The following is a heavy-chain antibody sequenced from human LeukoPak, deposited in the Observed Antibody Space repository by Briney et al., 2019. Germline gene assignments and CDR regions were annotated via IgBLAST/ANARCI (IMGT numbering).Heavy chain of an antibody. CDR1: GDSINSYY. CDR3: ARGREVWFGELLSYYFDY. D-gene: IGHD3-10*01. J-gene: IGHJ4*02. V-gene: IGHV4-59*01. Sequence: PSETLSLTCTVSGDSINSYYWSWMRQPPGKGLEWIGYIYYSGSTNYNPSLKSRITISVDTSKNQFSLKLSSVTAADTAVYYCARGREVWFGELLSYYFDYWGQGTLVTVSS. CDR2: IYYSGST.